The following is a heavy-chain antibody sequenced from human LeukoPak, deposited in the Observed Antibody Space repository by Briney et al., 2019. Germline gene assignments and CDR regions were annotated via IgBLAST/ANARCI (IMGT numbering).Heavy chain of an antibody. CDR2: IHHSGST. Sequence: SETLSLTCAVSGGPIGSSNWWSWVRQPPGQGLEWIGEIHHSGSTNYNPSLKSRVTISVDKSKNQFSLKLSSVTAADTAVYYCARGARSYYDSGEDAFDIWGQGTMVTVSS. V-gene: IGHV4-4*02. CDR3: ARGARSYYDSGEDAFDI. CDR1: GGPIGSSNW. J-gene: IGHJ3*02. D-gene: IGHD3-22*01.